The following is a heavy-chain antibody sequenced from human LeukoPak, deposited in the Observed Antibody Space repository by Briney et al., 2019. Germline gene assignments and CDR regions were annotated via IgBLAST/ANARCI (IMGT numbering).Heavy chain of an antibody. CDR1: GFTFSSYW. Sequence: GESLRLSCAAAGFTFSSYWMSWVRQAPGKGLEWVANIKQDAREIYYVHSVKGRFTISRDNAKNSLYLQMNSLRAEDTAVYYCVRDQSQGYYYDSSGYYSSSFAEYSQHCGQGTLVTVSS. CDR3: VRDQSQGYYYDSSGYYSSSFAEYSQH. D-gene: IGHD3-22*01. CDR2: IKQDAREI. V-gene: IGHV3-7*01. J-gene: IGHJ1*01.